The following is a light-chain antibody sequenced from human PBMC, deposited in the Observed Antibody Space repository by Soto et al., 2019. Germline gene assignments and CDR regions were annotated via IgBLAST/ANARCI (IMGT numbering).Light chain of an antibody. V-gene: IGKV3-15*01. Sequence: EIGMTQFPDTLSLSPGERATLSCRASQSVSSNLAWYQKKPGQAPRLLIYGASTRATGIPARFSGSGSGTDFTLTISSLQSEDFAVYYCQQYNNWPLFGQGTRLEIK. CDR2: GAS. J-gene: IGKJ5*01. CDR3: QQYNNWPL. CDR1: QSVSSN.